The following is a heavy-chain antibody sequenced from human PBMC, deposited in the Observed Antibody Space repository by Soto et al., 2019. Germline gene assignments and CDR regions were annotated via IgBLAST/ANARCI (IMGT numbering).Heavy chain of an antibody. Sequence: QITLKESGPTLVKPTQTLTLTCTFSGFSLSTSGVGVGWIRQPPGKALEWLALIYWDDDKRYSPSPKSRLTINKDTSKNQVALTMTNMDPVDTATYYCAHRRGGIWFGEYRFDPWGQGTLVTVSS. CDR3: AHRRGGIWFGEYRFDP. J-gene: IGHJ5*02. V-gene: IGHV2-5*02. CDR1: GFSLSTSGVG. D-gene: IGHD3-10*01. CDR2: IYWDDDK.